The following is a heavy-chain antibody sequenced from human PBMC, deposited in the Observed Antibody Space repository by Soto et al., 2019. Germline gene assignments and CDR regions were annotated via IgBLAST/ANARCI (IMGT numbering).Heavy chain of an antibody. Sequence: SETLSLTCTVSGGSISSGGYYWSWIRQHPGKGLEWIGYIYYSGSTYYNPSLKSRVTISVDTSKNQFSLKLSSVTAADTAVYYCARTYYYDSRLYWYFDLWGRGTLVTVSS. D-gene: IGHD3-22*01. CDR3: ARTYYYDSRLYWYFDL. V-gene: IGHV4-31*03. J-gene: IGHJ2*01. CDR1: GGSISSGGYY. CDR2: IYYSGST.